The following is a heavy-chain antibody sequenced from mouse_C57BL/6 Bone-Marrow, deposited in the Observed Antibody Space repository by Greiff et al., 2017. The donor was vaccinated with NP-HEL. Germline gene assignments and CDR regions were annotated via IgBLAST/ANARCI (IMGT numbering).Heavy chain of an antibody. CDR3: AGDSDGYWYFDV. CDR2: ITHSGET. Sequence: VQLQESGPGLVKPSQSLFLTCSITGFPITSGYYWIWIRQSPGKPLEWMGYITHSGETFYNPSLQSPISITRETSKNQFFLQLNSVTTEDTAMYYCAGDSDGYWYFDVWGTGTTVPVSS. V-gene: IGHV12-3*01. CDR1: GFPITSGYY. D-gene: IGHD2-3*01. J-gene: IGHJ1*03.